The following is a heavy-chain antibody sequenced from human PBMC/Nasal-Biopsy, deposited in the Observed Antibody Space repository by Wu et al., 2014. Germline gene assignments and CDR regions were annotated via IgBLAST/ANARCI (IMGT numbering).Heavy chain of an antibody. J-gene: IGHJ4*02. Sequence: TLSLTCAVPREAFRDYFWTWIRQSPGKGLEWIGEVNPGGHTNYNPSLKNRVTISEDSSKSQVSLNLTSVTAADTGVYYCARGHPFLWVAVFYEYWAQGTRVTVSS. CDR1: REAFRDYF. CDR2: VNPGGHT. V-gene: IGHV4-34*01. D-gene: IGHD6-19*01. CDR3: ARGHPFLWVAVFYEY.